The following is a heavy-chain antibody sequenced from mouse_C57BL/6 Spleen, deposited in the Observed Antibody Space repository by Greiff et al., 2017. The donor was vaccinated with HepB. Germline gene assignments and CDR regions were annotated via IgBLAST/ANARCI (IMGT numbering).Heavy chain of an antibody. CDR1: GYSFTGYY. CDR3: ARDYGFYFDY. CDR2: INPSTGGT. Sequence: EVKLVESGPELVKPGASVKISCKASGYSFTGYYMNWVKQSPEKSLEWIGEINPSTGGTTYNQKFKAKATLTVDKSSSTAYMQLKSLTSEDSAVYYCARDYGFYFDYWGQGTTLTVSS. D-gene: IGHD1-1*01. V-gene: IGHV1-42*01. J-gene: IGHJ2*01.